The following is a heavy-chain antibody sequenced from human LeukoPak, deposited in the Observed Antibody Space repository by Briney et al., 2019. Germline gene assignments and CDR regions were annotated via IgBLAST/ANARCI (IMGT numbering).Heavy chain of an antibody. V-gene: IGHV4-4*07. Sequence: SETLSLTCTVSGGSISTDYWTWIRQPAGKGLEWIGLIYTSGSTNYNPSLKSRVTMSVDTSKNQFSLKLTSVTAADTAVYYCASDFGYWGRGTLVTVSS. CDR3: ASDFGY. J-gene: IGHJ4*02. CDR1: GGSISTDY. D-gene: IGHD3-10*01. CDR2: IYTSGST.